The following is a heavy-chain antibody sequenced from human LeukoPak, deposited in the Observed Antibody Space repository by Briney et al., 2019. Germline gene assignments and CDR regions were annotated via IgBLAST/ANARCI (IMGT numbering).Heavy chain of an antibody. V-gene: IGHV3-21*04. CDR1: GFTFSSYS. J-gene: IGHJ4*02. D-gene: IGHD1-7*01. CDR2: ISSSSSYI. CDR3: AKLNWNYKVFDY. Sequence: GGSLRLSCAASGFTFSSYSMNWVRQAPGKGLEWVSSISSSSSYIYYADSVKGRFTISRDNSKNTLYLQMNSLRAEDTAVYYCAKLNWNYKVFDYWGQGTLVTVSS.